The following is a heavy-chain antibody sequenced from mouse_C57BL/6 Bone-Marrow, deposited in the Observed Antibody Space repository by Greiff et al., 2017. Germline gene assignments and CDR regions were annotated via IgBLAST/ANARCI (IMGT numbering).Heavy chain of an antibody. CDR3: ERGDDDYPYYYAMDY. Sequence: VQLQQSGAELVRPGTSVKMSCKASGYTFTNYWIGWAKQRPGHGLEWIGDIYPGGGYTNYNEKFKGKATLTADKSSSTAYMQFSSLASEDSAIYNCERGDDDYPYYYAMDYWGQGTSLTVSS. CDR1: GYTFTNYW. J-gene: IGHJ4*01. V-gene: IGHV1-63*01. CDR2: IYPGGGYT. D-gene: IGHD2-3*01.